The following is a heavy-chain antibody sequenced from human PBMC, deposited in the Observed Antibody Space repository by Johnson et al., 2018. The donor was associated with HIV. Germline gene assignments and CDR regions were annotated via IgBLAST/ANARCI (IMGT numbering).Heavy chain of an antibody. Sequence: VQLVESGGGLVQPGGSLRLSCGASGFTFSNYAMSWVRQALGKGLEWVSGVSGRGGSTYYADSVKGRFTISRDNAKNTLYLQMNSLRAEDTAVYYCARGRYYDYVWGSYQEEGDIWGQGTMVTVSS. CDR3: ARGRYYDYVWGSYQEEGDI. CDR1: GFTFSNYA. CDR2: VSGRGGST. J-gene: IGHJ3*02. D-gene: IGHD3-16*01. V-gene: IGHV3-23*04.